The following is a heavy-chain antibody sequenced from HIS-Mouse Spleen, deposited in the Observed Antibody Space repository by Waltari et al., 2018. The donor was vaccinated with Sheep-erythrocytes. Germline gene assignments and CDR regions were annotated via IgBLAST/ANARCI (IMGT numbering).Heavy chain of an antibody. V-gene: IGHV3-21*01. Sequence: EVQLVESGGGLVKPGGSLRLSCAASGFTFSSYSMNWVRQAPGKGLGWVSSISSSSSYRYYADSVKGRFTISRDNAKNSLYLQMNSLRAEDTAVYYCARDSTSDAFDIWGQGTMVTVSS. CDR1: GFTFSSYS. D-gene: IGHD6-6*01. CDR2: ISSSSSYR. J-gene: IGHJ3*02. CDR3: ARDSTSDAFDI.